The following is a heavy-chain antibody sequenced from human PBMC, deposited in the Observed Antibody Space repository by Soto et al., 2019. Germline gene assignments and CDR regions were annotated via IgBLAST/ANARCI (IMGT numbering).Heavy chain of an antibody. D-gene: IGHD6-19*01. CDR1: GYTFTSYG. CDR2: ISAYNGNT. CDR3: ARAVAELMCFDY. Sequence: VTVSCKASGYTFTSYGISWVRQAPGQGLEWMGWISAYNGNTNYAQKLQGRVTMTTDTSTSTAYMELRSLRSDDTAVYYCARAVAELMCFDYWGQGTLVTVSS. J-gene: IGHJ4*02. V-gene: IGHV1-18*01.